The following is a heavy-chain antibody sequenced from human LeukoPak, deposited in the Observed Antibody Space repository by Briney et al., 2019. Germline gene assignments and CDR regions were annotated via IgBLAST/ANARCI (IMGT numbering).Heavy chain of an antibody. CDR3: AKSISRITIFGVLIRGFDY. J-gene: IGHJ4*02. Sequence: PGGSLRLSCAASEFTFSSYAMSWLRPAPGKGLEWVSGISYSGGSTYYADSVKGRFTISRDNSKNTLYLQMNSLRAEDTAVYYCAKSISRITIFGVLIRGFDYWGQGTLVTVSS. CDR1: EFTFSSYA. CDR2: ISYSGGST. V-gene: IGHV3-23*01. D-gene: IGHD3-3*01.